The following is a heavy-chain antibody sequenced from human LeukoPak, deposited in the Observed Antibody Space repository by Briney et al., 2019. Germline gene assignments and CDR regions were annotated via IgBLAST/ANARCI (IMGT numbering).Heavy chain of an antibody. J-gene: IGHJ3*01. CDR3: AGGYAFDV. V-gene: IGHV6-1*01. CDR2: TYYRSQWKN. CDR1: GDTVSSNSVT. Sequence: SQTLSLTCDISGDTVSSNSVTWNWIRQSPSRGLEWLGRTYYRSQWKNDYARSVTSRISVDPDTSKNQFSLHLSSVTPDDTAVYYCAGGYAFDVWGQGTMVTVSS.